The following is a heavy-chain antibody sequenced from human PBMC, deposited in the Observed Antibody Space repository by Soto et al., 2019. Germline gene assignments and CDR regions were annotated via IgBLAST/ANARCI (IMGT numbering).Heavy chain of an antibody. D-gene: IGHD2-2*01. CDR3: ARDHCSTTSCYFDS. J-gene: IGHJ4*02. CDR1: GFMFGNYA. Sequence: EVQLLESGGGLVQPGGSLRLSCTTSGFMFGNYAMTWVRQAPGKGLEWVSTITGSGGSTYYADSVKGRFTISRDNSKNTLYLQMNSLRAEDTAVYYCARDHCSTTSCYFDSWGQGTLVTVSS. V-gene: IGHV3-23*01. CDR2: ITGSGGST.